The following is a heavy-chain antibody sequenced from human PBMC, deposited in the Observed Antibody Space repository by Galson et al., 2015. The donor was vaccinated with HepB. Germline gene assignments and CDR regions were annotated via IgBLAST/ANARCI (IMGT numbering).Heavy chain of an antibody. V-gene: IGHV3-23*01. CDR1: GFAFANSA. Sequence: SLRLSCAASGFAFANSALSWVRQAPGKGLEWVATINDRDVTYYADSVKGRFTISRDNSKNMLFLQMTSLRDEDTALYYCATTRNWFDSWGQGTLVAVSS. CDR2: INDRDVT. CDR3: ATTRNWFDS. J-gene: IGHJ5*01.